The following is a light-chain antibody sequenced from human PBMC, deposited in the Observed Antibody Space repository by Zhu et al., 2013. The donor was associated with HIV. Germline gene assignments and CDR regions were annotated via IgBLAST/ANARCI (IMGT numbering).Light chain of an antibody. J-gene: IGKJ1*01. CDR1: QSVRSN. Sequence: EVVLTQSPATLSVSPGETATLSCRASQSVRSNLAWYQHKPGQAPRLLIYGASTRATGNPARFSGSGSGTDFTLTISGLQSEDFAVYYCQQYNNWPRTF. V-gene: IGKV3-15*01. CDR2: GAS. CDR3: QQYNNWPRT.